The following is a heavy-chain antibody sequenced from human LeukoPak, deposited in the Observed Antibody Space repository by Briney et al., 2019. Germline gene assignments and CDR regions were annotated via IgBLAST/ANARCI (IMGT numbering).Heavy chain of an antibody. D-gene: IGHD2-2*01. CDR3: ARGVPAAKEGYFDY. V-gene: IGHV1-69*05. CDR1: GGTFSSYA. Sequence: SVKVSCKASGGTFSSYAISWVRQAPGQGLDWMGGIIPIFGTANNAPKFQGRVTITTDESTSTAYMELSSLRSEDTAVYFCARGVPAAKEGYFDYWGQGTLVTVSS. CDR2: IIPIFGTA. J-gene: IGHJ4*02.